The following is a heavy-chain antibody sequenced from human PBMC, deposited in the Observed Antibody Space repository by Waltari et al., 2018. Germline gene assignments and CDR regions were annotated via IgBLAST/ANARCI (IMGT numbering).Heavy chain of an antibody. J-gene: IGHJ4*02. CDR1: GGSISSSSYY. Sequence: QLQLQESGPGLVKPSETLSLTCTVSGGSISSSSYYWGWIRQPPGKGLEWIGSIYYSGSTYYNPSLKSRVTISVDTSKNQFSLKLSSVTAADTAVYYCARLVVGELLNPPDYWGQGTLVTVSS. D-gene: IGHD1-26*01. CDR2: IYYSGST. V-gene: IGHV4-39*01. CDR3: ARLVVGELLNPPDY.